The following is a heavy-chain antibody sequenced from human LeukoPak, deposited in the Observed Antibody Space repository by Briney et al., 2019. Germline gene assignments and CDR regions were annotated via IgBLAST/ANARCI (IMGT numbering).Heavy chain of an antibody. Sequence: SETLSLTCTVSGGSISSGSYYWSWIRQPAGKGLEWIGRIYTSGSTNYNPSLKSRVPISVDTSKNQFSLKLSSVTAADTVVYYCARSYAFDIWGQGTMVTVSS. J-gene: IGHJ3*02. V-gene: IGHV4-61*02. CDR1: GGSISSGSYY. CDR2: IYTSGST. CDR3: ARSYAFDI.